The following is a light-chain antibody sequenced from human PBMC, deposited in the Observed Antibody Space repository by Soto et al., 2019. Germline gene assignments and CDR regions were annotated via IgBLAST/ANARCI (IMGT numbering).Light chain of an antibody. CDR3: QQYGSSPVT. J-gene: IGKJ1*01. CDR2: GAS. CDR1: QSVSSTY. V-gene: IGKV3-20*01. Sequence: EIVLTQSPGTLSLSPGERATLSCRASQSVSSTYLAWYQQKPGQAPRLLIYGASSRATGIPDRFSGSGSGTDLPLTISRLEPEDFAVYYRQQYGSSPVTFGQGTKVEIK.